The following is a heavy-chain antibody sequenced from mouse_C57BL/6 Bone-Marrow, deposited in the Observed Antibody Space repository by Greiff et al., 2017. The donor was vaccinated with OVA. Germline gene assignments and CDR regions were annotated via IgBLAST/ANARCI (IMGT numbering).Heavy chain of an antibody. CDR2: IYPGSGTT. Sequence: VQLQQPGAELVRPGASVKLSCKASGYTFTDYYITWVKQRPGQGLEWIARIYPGSGTTYYNEKFKGKSTLTAEKSSSTAYMQLSSLTSEDSAVYFCASLYDYESYYFDYWGQGTTLTVSS. CDR1: GYTFTDYY. D-gene: IGHD2-4*01. CDR3: ASLYDYESYYFDY. V-gene: IGHV1-76*01. J-gene: IGHJ2*01.